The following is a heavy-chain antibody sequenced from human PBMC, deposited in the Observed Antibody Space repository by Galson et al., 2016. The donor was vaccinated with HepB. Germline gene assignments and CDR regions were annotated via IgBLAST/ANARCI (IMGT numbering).Heavy chain of an antibody. J-gene: IGHJ4*02. D-gene: IGHD3-10*01. CDR3: ARDRSSGSGSFGY. Sequence: QVQLQESGPGLMKPSETLSLTCTVSGGSISSSSYFWGWIRQPPGKGLEWIGNLYYSGSTYYSPSLKSRVTISVDTSKNQFSLKLSSVTAADTAVYFCARDRSSGSGSFGYWGQGTLVTVSS. CDR1: GGSISSSSYF. V-gene: IGHV4-39*07. CDR2: LYYSGST.